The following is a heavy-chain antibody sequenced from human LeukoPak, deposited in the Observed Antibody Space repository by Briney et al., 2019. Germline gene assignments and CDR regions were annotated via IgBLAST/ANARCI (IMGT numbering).Heavy chain of an antibody. V-gene: IGHV3-48*01. D-gene: IGHD5/OR15-5a*01. CDR1: GFTFSSYS. CDR3: ARYDSVTEGYFDY. Sequence: GGSLRLSCAASGFTFSSYSMNWVRQAPGKGLEWVSYISSSSSTIYYADSVKGRFTISRDNAKNSLYLQMNSLRAEDTAVYYCARYDSVTEGYFDYWGQGTLVTVSS. J-gene: IGHJ4*02. CDR2: ISSSSSTI.